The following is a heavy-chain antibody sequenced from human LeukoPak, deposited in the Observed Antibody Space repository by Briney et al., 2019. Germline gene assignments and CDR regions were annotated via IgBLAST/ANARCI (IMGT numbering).Heavy chain of an antibody. Sequence: SETLSLTCSVSGGSISLSYYYWGWIRQPPGKALEWIGSVYYSGTTSYNPSLKSRVTISVDTSKNQFSLKLSSVTAADTAVYYCAGRKIGYSSRYFDHWGQGTLVTVSS. CDR3: AGRKIGYSSRYFDH. J-gene: IGHJ4*02. CDR2: VYYSGTT. CDR1: GGSISLSYYY. V-gene: IGHV4-39*07. D-gene: IGHD6-13*01.